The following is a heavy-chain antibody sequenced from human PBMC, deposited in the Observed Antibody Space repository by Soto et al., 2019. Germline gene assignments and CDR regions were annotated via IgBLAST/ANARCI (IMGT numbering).Heavy chain of an antibody. CDR2: ISGSGSST. D-gene: IGHD2-21*02. CDR3: PKVYCDGDCSSHYYGMDV. Sequence: SGGSLRLSCAASGFTFSNYAMSWVRQAPGKGLEWVSAISGSGSSTYYADSVKGRFTISRDNSKNTLFLQMNSLRPEDTALYYCPKVYCDGDCSSHYYGMDVWGQGTTVTVSS. CDR1: GFTFSNYA. J-gene: IGHJ6*02. V-gene: IGHV3-23*01.